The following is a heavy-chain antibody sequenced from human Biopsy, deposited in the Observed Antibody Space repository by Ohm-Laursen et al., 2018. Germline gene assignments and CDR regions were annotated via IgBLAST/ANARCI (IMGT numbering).Heavy chain of an antibody. CDR2: ISCTGYT. CDR3: ARGSNDFGGLYFPR. Sequence: PSETLSLTYTVPGGSFTGHYWSWIRQPPGKGLEWIGHISCTGYTSYNASLKSRVTISVDTSRNHFSLRLSSLTAADTAVYYCARGSNDFGGLYFPRWGQGTLLTVSS. CDR1: GGSFTGHY. V-gene: IGHV4-59*11. J-gene: IGHJ4*02. D-gene: IGHD4-23*01.